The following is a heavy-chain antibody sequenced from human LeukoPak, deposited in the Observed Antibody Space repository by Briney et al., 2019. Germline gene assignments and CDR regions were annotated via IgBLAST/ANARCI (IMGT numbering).Heavy chain of an antibody. D-gene: IGHD5-12*01. J-gene: IGHJ6*03. CDR1: GYTFTGYY. Sequence: ASVKVSCKASGYTFTGYYMHWVRQAPGQGLEWMGWINPNSGGTNYAQKFQGRVTMTRDTSISTAYMELSRLRSDDTAVYYFARDQPVWLRQYMDVWGKGTTVTVSS. CDR2: INPNSGGT. CDR3: ARDQPVWLRQYMDV. V-gene: IGHV1-2*02.